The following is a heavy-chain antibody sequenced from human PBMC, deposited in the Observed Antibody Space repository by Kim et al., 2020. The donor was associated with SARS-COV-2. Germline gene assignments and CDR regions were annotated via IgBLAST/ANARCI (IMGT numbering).Heavy chain of an antibody. Sequence: VKGRFTISRDHSKNTLYLQMNSLRAEDTAVYYCAKGSRPLTGTINWFDPWGQGTLVTVSS. V-gene: IGHV3-23*01. J-gene: IGHJ5*02. D-gene: IGHD1-7*01. CDR3: AKGSRPLTGTINWFDP.